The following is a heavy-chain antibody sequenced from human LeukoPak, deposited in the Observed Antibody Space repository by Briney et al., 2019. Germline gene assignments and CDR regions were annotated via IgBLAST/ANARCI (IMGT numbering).Heavy chain of an antibody. Sequence: RPSETLSLTCTVSGDSISSGSYYWNWIRQPAGKGLEWIARVYMNRNINYNPSLKSRVTISADTSKNQFSLQLTSVTAADTAVYYCASLGSNDYWGQGTLVTVSS. J-gene: IGHJ4*02. CDR1: GDSISSGSYY. CDR2: VYMNRNI. V-gene: IGHV4-61*02. D-gene: IGHD2-15*01. CDR3: ASLGSNDY.